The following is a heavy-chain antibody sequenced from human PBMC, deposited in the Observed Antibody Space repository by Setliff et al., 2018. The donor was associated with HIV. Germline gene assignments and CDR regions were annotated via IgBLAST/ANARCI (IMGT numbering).Heavy chain of an antibody. CDR2: INHSEIT. CDR3: AKEGGLYFGMLIHDAIDL. CDR1: GGSFSNYY. J-gene: IGHJ3*01. Sequence: PSETLSLTCAVYGGSFSNYYWSWIRQTPGEGPEWIGEINHSEITKYNPSLESRVTISLDTSKNQFSLNLTSVTAADTAVYYCAKEGGLYFGMLIHDAIDLWGQGTMVTVSS. V-gene: IGHV4-34*01. D-gene: IGHD3-3*01.